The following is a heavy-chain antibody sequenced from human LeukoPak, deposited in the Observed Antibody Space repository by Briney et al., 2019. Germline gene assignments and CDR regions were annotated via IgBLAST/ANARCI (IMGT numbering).Heavy chain of an antibody. J-gene: IGHJ3*02. V-gene: IGHV4-59*12. D-gene: IGHD2-15*01. Sequence: SETQSLTCTVSGGSISSYYWSWIRQPLGKGLEWIGYIYYSGSTNYNPSLKSRVTMSVDTSKNQFSLKLSSVTAADTAVYYCARGRYCSADICSGGDAFDIWGQGTMVSVSS. CDR2: IYYSGST. CDR1: GGSISSYY. CDR3: ARGRYCSADICSGGDAFDI.